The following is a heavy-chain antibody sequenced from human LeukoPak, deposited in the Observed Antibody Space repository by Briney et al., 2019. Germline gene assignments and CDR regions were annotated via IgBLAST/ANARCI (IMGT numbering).Heavy chain of an antibody. CDR1: GYTFTSYG. J-gene: IGHJ6*04. D-gene: IGHD3-10*01. CDR2: ISAYNGNT. CDR3: ARDSPKSSGNGPDSYYYYYGMDV. Sequence: ASVKVSCEASGYTFTSYGISWVRQAPGQGLEWMGWISAYNGNTNYAQKLQGRVTMTTDTSTSTAYMELRSLRSDDTAVYYCARDSPKSSGNGPDSYYYYYGMDVWGKGTTVTVSS. V-gene: IGHV1-18*04.